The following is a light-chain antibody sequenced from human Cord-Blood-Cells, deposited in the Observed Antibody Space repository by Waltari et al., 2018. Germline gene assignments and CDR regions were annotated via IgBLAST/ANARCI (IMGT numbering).Light chain of an antibody. CDR3: QQYYSTHIT. CDR2: WAS. CDR1: QSVLYSSNNKNY. Sequence: DIVMTQSPDSLAVSLGERATINGKSSQSVLYSSNNKNYLAWYQQKPGQPPKLLIYWASTRESGVPDRFSGSGSGTDFTLTISSLQAEDVAVYYCQQYYSTHITFGQGTRLEIK. V-gene: IGKV4-1*01. J-gene: IGKJ5*01.